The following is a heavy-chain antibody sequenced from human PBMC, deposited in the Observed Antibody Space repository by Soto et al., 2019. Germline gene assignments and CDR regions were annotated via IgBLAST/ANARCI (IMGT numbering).Heavy chain of an antibody. D-gene: IGHD1-20*01. Sequence: PGRSMRLSCGASGFTFSNYWMHWVRQVPGKGLVWVSRVNGDGSSTFYADSVKGRFTISRDNAENTVFLQMNSLRAEDTAVYYCARDNWNTVWGQGTMVT. V-gene: IGHV3-74*01. CDR1: GFTFSNYW. J-gene: IGHJ3*01. CDR2: VNGDGSST. CDR3: ARDNWNTV.